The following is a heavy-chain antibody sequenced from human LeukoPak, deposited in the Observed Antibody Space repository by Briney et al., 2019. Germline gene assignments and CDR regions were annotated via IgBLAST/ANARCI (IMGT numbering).Heavy chain of an antibody. Sequence: PSETLSLTCTVSGGSISSHYWSWIRQPPGKGLEWIGYIYYSGSTNYNPSLKSRVTIAVDTSKNQFSLKLSSVTAADTAVYYCARTSSSIAARFYYYYYMDVWGKGTTVTVSS. J-gene: IGHJ6*03. CDR2: IYYSGST. D-gene: IGHD6-6*01. CDR1: GGSISSHY. CDR3: ARTSSSIAARFYYYYYMDV. V-gene: IGHV4-59*11.